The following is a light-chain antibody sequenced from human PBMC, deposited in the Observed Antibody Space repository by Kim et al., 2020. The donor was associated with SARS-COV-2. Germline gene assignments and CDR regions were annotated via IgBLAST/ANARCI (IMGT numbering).Light chain of an antibody. CDR2: SNN. V-gene: IGLV1-44*01. J-gene: IGLJ3*02. CDR1: SSNIGSNT. CDR3: AAWDDSLNAWV. Sequence: QSVLTQPPSASGTPGQGVTISCSGSSSNIGSNTVNWYQQLPGTAPKLLIYSNNQRPSGVPDRFSGSKSGTSASLAISGLQSEDEADYYCAAWDDSLNAWVFGGGTQLTVL.